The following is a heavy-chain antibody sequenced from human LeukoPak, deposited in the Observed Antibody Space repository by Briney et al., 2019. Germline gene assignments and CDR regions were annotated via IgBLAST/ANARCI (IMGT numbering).Heavy chain of an antibody. CDR2: ISGSGGST. V-gene: IGHV3-23*01. CDR3: AKDLNIDILTGYQFDY. J-gene: IGHJ4*02. Sequence: GGSLRLSCAASGFTFSSYAMSWARQAPGKGLEWVSAISGSGGSTYYADSVKGRFTISRDNSKNTLYLQMNSLRAEDTAVYYCAKDLNIDILTGYQFDYWGQGTLVTVSS. CDR1: GFTFSSYA. D-gene: IGHD3-9*01.